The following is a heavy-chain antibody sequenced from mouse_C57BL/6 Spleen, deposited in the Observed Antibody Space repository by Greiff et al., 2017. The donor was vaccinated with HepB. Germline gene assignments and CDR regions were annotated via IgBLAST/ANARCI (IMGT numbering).Heavy chain of an antibody. Sequence: EVKLMESGAELVRPGASVKLSCTASGFNIKDDYMHWVKQRPEQGLEWIGWIDPENGDTEYASKFQGKATITADTSSNTSYLQLSSLTSEDTAVYYCTPYDYDGDWYFDVWGTGTTVTVSS. CDR3: TPYDYDGDWYFDV. V-gene: IGHV14-4*01. CDR2: IDPENGDT. CDR1: GFNIKDDY. D-gene: IGHD2-4*01. J-gene: IGHJ1*03.